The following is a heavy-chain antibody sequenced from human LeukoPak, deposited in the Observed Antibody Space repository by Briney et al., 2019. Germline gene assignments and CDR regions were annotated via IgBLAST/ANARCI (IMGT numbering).Heavy chain of an antibody. CDR2: ISPNRGGT. V-gene: IGHV1-2*02. D-gene: IGHD3-10*01. CDR1: GYTFTGYY. CDR3: VGVRGVIITFPDY. J-gene: IGHJ4*02. Sequence: GASVKVSCKASGYTFTGYYMHWVRQAPGQGLEWMGWISPNRGGTNYAQKFQGRVTMTRDTSTSTAHMELSRWTSGDTAVYYCVGVRGVIITFPDYWGQGTLVTVSS.